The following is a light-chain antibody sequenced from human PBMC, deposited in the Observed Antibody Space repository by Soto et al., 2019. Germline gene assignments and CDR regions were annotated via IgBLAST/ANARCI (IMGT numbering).Light chain of an antibody. CDR3: QQYATSPLT. V-gene: IGKV3-20*01. CDR2: GAL. J-gene: IGKJ4*01. Sequence: ILFPYCAVTLSFSPVERATLSCRASQTVSSRFLAWYQQKPGQAPRLLIYGALSRANGIPDRFSGSGSGTDVTLTISRLEPQDFAVYYCQQYATSPLTFGGGTKVDIK. CDR1: QTVSSRF.